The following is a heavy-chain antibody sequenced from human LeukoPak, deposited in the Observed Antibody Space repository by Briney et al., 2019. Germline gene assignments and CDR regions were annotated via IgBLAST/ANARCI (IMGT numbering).Heavy chain of an antibody. Sequence: SVKVSCKASGGTFSSYAISWVRQAPGQGLEWMGGIIPIFGTANYAQKFQGRVTITADKSTSTAYMELSSLRSEDTAVYYCARDLSYDYVWGSLFDYWGQGTLVTVSS. J-gene: IGHJ4*02. CDR2: IIPIFGTA. CDR3: ARDLSYDYVWGSLFDY. CDR1: GGTFSSYA. D-gene: IGHD3-16*01. V-gene: IGHV1-69*06.